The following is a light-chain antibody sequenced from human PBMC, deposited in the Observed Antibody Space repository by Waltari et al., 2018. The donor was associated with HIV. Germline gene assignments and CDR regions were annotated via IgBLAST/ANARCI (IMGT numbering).Light chain of an antibody. V-gene: IGKV1-39*01. CDR1: QGISSK. CDR2: SAS. J-gene: IGKJ3*01. CDR3: EGSYSTPPVT. Sequence: DIQMTQSLSSLSASLGDSVPITCRASQGISSKLHWYQQKPGKAPNLLIYSASRFESGVPSRFSGSGSGTEFTLTSGSLQPEERATYFGEGSYSTPPVTFGPGTKVDI.